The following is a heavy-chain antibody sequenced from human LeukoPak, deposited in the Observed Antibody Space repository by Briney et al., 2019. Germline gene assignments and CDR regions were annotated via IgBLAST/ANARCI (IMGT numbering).Heavy chain of an antibody. CDR2: ILSGGAT. D-gene: IGHD6-19*01. J-gene: IGHJ4*02. CDR1: DFSVNTNY. V-gene: IGHV3-53*01. Sequence: GGSLRLSCAASDFSVNTNYMNWARQAPGKGLEWVSVILSGGATYYADSVKGRFTISRDNSKNTLYLQMNSLTVDDTAVYYCVRSGYSNGWYRNWGQGTLVTVSS. CDR3: VRSGYSNGWYRN.